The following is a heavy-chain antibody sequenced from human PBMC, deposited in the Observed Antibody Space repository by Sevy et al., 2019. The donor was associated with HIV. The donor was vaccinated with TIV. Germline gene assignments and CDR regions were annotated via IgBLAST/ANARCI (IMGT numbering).Heavy chain of an antibody. CDR1: GFKFSAYS. Sequence: GGSLRLSCAASGFKFSAYSMNWVRQAPGKGLEWISYMTRGTSTIKYAESGKDRFTIYRDNARNSVYLQMNSLRDEDTAVYYCARSVEGHFDYWGQGTLVTVSS. V-gene: IGHV3-48*02. D-gene: IGHD1-1*01. J-gene: IGHJ4*02. CDR2: MTRGTSTI. CDR3: ARSVEGHFDY.